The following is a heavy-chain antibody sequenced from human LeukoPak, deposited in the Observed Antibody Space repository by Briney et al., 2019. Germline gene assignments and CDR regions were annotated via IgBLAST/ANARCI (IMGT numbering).Heavy chain of an antibody. CDR1: GYTFTSYY. Sequence: ASVKVSCKASGYTFTSYYMHWVRQAPGQGLEWMGIINPSGGSTSYAQKFQGRVTMTRDTSTSTVYMELSSLRSEDTAVYYCARERGGRLFYYDSSGYSPWGQGTLVTVSS. D-gene: IGHD3-22*01. CDR2: INPSGGST. CDR3: ARERGGRLFYYDSSGYSP. V-gene: IGHV1-46*01. J-gene: IGHJ5*02.